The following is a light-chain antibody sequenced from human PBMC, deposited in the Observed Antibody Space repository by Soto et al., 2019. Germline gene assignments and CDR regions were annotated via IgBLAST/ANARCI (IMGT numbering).Light chain of an antibody. Sequence: QSLMTPPPSASVTPGHKVTISCSPSSSNLGDNTVNCYQNVPGTAPKLLNYSYDQRPSGVPDRFSGYRSGTSASLAISGLQSEDEADYYCAAWDATLDGYGFGTATKATV. CDR2: SYD. J-gene: IGLJ1*01. CDR1: SSNLGDNT. CDR3: AAWDATLDGYG. V-gene: IGLV1-44*01.